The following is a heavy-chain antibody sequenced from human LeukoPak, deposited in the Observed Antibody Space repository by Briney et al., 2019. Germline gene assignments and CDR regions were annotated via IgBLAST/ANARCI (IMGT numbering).Heavy chain of an antibody. CDR2: IYTSGST. CDR3: ARDGRAGSLFAY. CDR1: GGSFSGYY. D-gene: IGHD6-19*01. Sequence: SETLSLTCAVYGGSFSGYYWSWIRQPAGKGLEWIGRIYTSGSTNYKPSLKSRVTISVDTSKNQFSLKLSSVTAADTAIYYCARDGRAGSLFAYWGQGTLVTVSS. V-gene: IGHV4-4*07. J-gene: IGHJ4*02.